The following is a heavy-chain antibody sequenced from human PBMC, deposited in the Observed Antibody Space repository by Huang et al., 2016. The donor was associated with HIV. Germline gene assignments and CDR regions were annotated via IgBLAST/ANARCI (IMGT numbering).Heavy chain of an antibody. V-gene: IGHV1-18*04. Sequence: QVQLVQSGTEVKRPGAFVRISCRTSGYMFDSYGVSWVRQAPGQGLEWMGLITSYNGNTNYEQKFQGRVTMTTDSSTTTAYMELRSLRSDDTAVYYCARAVGQAYYHNNRPSKLFGMDIWGQGTTVTVSS. D-gene: IGHD3-3*02. CDR1: GYMFDSYG. CDR2: ITSYNGNT. J-gene: IGHJ6*02. CDR3: ARAVGQAYYHNNRPSKLFGMDI.